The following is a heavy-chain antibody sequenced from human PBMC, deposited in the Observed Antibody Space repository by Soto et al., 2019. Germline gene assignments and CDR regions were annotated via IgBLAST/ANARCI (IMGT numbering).Heavy chain of an antibody. D-gene: IGHD6-13*01. CDR2: ISGSGGST. CDR1: GFTFRSYA. CDR3: AKIIAAALYGMDV. Sequence: GGSLRLSCAASGFTFRSYAMIWVRQPPGKGLEWVSAISGSGGSTYYADSVKGRFTISRDNSKNTLYLQMNSLRAEDTAVYYCAKIIAAALYGMDVWGQGTTVTVSS. V-gene: IGHV3-23*01. J-gene: IGHJ6*02.